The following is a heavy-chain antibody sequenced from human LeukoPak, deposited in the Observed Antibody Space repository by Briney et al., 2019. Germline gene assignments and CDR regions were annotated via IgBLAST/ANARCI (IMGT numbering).Heavy chain of an antibody. J-gene: IGHJ3*02. D-gene: IGHD2-21*02. CDR2: INKDSASM. CDR1: GFIFDDYA. Sequence: PGRSLRFSCAASGFIFDDYAMHWVRQAPGKGLEWVAGINKDSASMGYVDSVKGRSTISRDNAKNSLYLEMNSLRVEDTALYFCTKRSLLLIFDIWGQGTMVTVSS. V-gene: IGHV3-9*01. CDR3: TKRSLLLIFDI.